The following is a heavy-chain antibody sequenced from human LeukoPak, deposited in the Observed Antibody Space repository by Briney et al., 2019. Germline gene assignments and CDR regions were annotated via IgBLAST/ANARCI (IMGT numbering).Heavy chain of an antibody. CDR2: ISNSGGST. D-gene: IGHD2-21*02. J-gene: IGHJ4*02. V-gene: IGHV3-23*01. CDR3: AKSIRGVTSLYFDY. Sequence: GGSLRLSCAASGFTFRGFAMSWVRQAPGKGLEWVSTISNSGGSTYYADSVKGRFTISRDNSKNTLYLQMNSLRAEDTAVYYCAKSIRGVTSLYFDYWGQGTLVTVSS. CDR1: GFTFRGFA.